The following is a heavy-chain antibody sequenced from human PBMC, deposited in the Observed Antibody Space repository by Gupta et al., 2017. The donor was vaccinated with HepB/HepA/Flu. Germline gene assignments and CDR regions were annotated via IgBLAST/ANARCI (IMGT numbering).Heavy chain of an antibody. V-gene: IGHV3-21*01. J-gene: IGHJ4*02. CDR3: ERLGGIRWDFDY. D-gene: IGHD3-16*01. CDR2: IDSTRRSI. CDR1: GFTFSFYS. Sequence: EVQLVESGGGQIKPGGSLRLSCAASGFTFSFYSMNWVRQAPGKGLEWVSFIDSTRRSIYYADSLKGRFTNSRDNAKNSLYLKMNSLRAEDTAVYYCERLGGIRWDFDYWGQGTLVTVSS.